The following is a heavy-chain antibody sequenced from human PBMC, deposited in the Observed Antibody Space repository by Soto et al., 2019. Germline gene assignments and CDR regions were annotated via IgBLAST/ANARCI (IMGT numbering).Heavy chain of an antibody. CDR2: ISLYNGNT. V-gene: IGHV1-18*04. CDR3: AREGYSSGLFN. J-gene: IGHJ4*02. CDR1: DFSFTSHG. Sequence: VKVSCKAYDFSFTSHGISWVRQAPGQGLEWMGWISLYNGNTNYAQQFQGRVTMTTDTSTSTAYMELRSLRSDDTAMYFCAREGYSSGLFNWGQGTLVTVSS. D-gene: IGHD6-19*01.